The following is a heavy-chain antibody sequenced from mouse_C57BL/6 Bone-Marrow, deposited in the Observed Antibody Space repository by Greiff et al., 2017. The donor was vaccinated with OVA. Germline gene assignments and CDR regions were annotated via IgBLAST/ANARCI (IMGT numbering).Heavy chain of an antibody. J-gene: IGHJ3*01. CDR2: ISNGGGST. V-gene: IGHV5-12*01. CDR3: ARHEGLGFAY. CDR1: GFTFSDYY. D-gene: IGHD4-1*01. Sequence: EVQVVESGGGLVQPGGSLKLSCAASGFTFSDYYMYWVRQTPEKRLEWVAYISNGGGSTYYPDTVKGRFTISRDNAKNTLYLQMSRLKSEDTAMYYCARHEGLGFAYWGQGTLVTVSA.